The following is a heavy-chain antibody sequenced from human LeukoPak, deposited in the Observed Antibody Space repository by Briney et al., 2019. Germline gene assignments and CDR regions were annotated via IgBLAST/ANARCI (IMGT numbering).Heavy chain of an antibody. CDR1: GYTFTSYA. CDR2: INTNTGNP. J-gene: IGHJ3*02. V-gene: IGHV7-4-1*02. Sequence: ASVKASCKASGYTFTSYAMNWVRQAPGQGLEWMGWINTNTGNPTYAQGFTGRFVFSLDTSVSTAYLQISSLKAEDTAVYYCARIGGYYYDSSGYYSHDAFDIWGQGTMVTVSS. D-gene: IGHD3-22*01. CDR3: ARIGGYYYDSSGYYSHDAFDI.